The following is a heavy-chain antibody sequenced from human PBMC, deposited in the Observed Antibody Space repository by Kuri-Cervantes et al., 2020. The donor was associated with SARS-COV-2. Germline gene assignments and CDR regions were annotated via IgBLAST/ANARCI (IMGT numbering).Heavy chain of an antibody. CDR1: GGSFSGYY. V-gene: IGHV4-34*01. CDR2: INHSGST. Sequence: SETLSLTCAVYGGSFSGYYWSWIRQPPGKGLEWIGEINHSGSTNYNPSLKSRVTISVDTSKNQFSLKLSSVTAADTAVYYCAGGTQEDYYYDSSGYYWYFDLWGRGTLVTVSS. D-gene: IGHD3-22*01. J-gene: IGHJ2*01. CDR3: AGGTQEDYYYDSSGYYWYFDL.